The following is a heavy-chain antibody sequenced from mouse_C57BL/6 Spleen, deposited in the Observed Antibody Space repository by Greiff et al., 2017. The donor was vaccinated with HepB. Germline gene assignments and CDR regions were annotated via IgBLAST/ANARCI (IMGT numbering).Heavy chain of an antibody. CDR1: GYTFTSYG. D-gene: IGHD1-1*01. CDR3: ARYHYGSSYEDFDY. Sequence: VQLQQSGAELARPGASVKLSCKASGYTFTSYGISWVKQRTGQGLEWIGEIYPRSGNTYYNEKFKGKATLTADKSSSTAYMELRSLTSEDSAVYFCARYHYGSSYEDFDYWGQGTTLTVSS. J-gene: IGHJ2*01. CDR2: IYPRSGNT. V-gene: IGHV1-81*01.